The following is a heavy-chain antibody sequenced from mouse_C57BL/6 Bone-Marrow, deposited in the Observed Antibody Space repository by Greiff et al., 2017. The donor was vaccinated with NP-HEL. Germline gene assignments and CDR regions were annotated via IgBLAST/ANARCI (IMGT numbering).Heavy chain of an antibody. V-gene: IGHV1-82*01. J-gene: IGHJ2*01. CDR2: IYPGDGDT. Sequence: VQRVESGPELVKPGASVKISCKASGYAFSSSWLNWVKQRPGKGLEWIGRIYPGDGDTNYNGKFKGKATLTADKSSSTAYMQLSSLTSEDSAVYFCARRHYGSSYKGFDYWGQGTTLTVSS. D-gene: IGHD1-1*01. CDR1: GYAFSSSW. CDR3: ARRHYGSSYKGFDY.